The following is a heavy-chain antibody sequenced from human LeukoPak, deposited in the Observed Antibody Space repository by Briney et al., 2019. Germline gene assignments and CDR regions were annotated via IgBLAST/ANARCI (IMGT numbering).Heavy chain of an antibody. J-gene: IGHJ4*02. CDR3: ASSGAKYYDILPRD. CDR2: ISSSNSYI. V-gene: IGHV3-21*01. D-gene: IGHD3-9*01. CDR1: GFTFSSYS. Sequence: GGSLRLSCAASGFTFSSYSMNWVRQAPGKGLEWVSSISSSNSYIYYADSVKGRFTISRDNAKNSLYLQMNSLRAEDTAVYYCASSGAKYYDILPRDWGQGTLVTVSS.